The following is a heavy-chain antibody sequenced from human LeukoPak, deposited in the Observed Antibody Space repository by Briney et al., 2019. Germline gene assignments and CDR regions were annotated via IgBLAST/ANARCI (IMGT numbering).Heavy chain of an antibody. CDR1: GGSISGGSCY. D-gene: IGHD3-22*01. Sequence: SETLSLTCTVSGGSISGGSCYWTWIRQPAGKGLEWIGRIYTNGDTNYYPSLKSRVTISLDTSKNQFSLRLTSVTAADTAVYYCARAVYGSSGYYLDYWGQGTLVTVSS. CDR3: ARAVYGSSGYYLDY. J-gene: IGHJ4*02. V-gene: IGHV4-61*02. CDR2: IYTNGDT.